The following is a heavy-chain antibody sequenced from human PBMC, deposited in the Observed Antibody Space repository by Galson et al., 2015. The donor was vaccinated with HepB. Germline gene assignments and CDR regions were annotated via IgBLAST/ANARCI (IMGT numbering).Heavy chain of an antibody. Sequence: LRLSCAASGFTFSTYSMNWVRQAPGKGLEWVSCIGTTRSNIYYADSVKGRFTISRDNAKNSLYLQMNSLRVDDTAIYYCARDFGAFGSGYGMDVWGQGTTVTVAS. CDR2: IGTTRSNI. V-gene: IGHV3-21*01. D-gene: IGHD3-10*01. CDR1: GFTFSTYS. J-gene: IGHJ6*02. CDR3: ARDFGAFGSGYGMDV.